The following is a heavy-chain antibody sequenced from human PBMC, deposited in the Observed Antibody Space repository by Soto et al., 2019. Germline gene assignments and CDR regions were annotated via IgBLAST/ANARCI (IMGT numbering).Heavy chain of an antibody. V-gene: IGHV3-23*01. CDR2: ISGSGGST. Sequence: GGSLRLSCAASGFTFSSYAMSWVRQAPGKGLEWVSAISGSGGSTYYADSVKGRFTISRDNSKNTLYLQMNSLRAEDTAVYYCASMPDYSDAFDIWGQGTMVTVSS. D-gene: IGHD2-15*01. J-gene: IGHJ3*02. CDR3: ASMPDYSDAFDI. CDR1: GFTFSSYA.